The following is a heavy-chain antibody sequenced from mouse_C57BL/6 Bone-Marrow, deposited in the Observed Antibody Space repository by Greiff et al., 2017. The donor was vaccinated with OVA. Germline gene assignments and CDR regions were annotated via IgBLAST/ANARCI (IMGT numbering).Heavy chain of an antibody. J-gene: IGHJ1*03. CDR2: IWGGGST. V-gene: IGHV2-9*01. D-gene: IGHD4-1*02. CDR1: GFSLTSYG. CDR3: SKHGHNWDGLYWYFDV. Sequence: QVQLKESGPGLVAPSQSLSITCTVSGFSLTSYGVDWVRQPPGKGLEWLGVIWGGGSTNYNSALMSRLSISNDNSKSQVCLKMNRLQTDDTAMYYCSKHGHNWDGLYWYFDVWGTGTTVTVSS.